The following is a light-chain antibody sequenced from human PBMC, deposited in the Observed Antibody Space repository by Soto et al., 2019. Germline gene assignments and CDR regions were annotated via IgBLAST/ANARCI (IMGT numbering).Light chain of an antibody. V-gene: IGLV2-11*01. CDR1: SSDVGGFNC. J-gene: IGLJ1*01. CDR3: CSYAGSYSYA. Sequence: QSALTQPRSVSGSPGQSVTISCTGTSSDVGGFNCVSWYQQHPGKAPKLMIYDVNKRRSGVPDRFSGSKSGSTASLTISGLQAEDEADYYCCSYAGSYSYAFATGTKLTVL. CDR2: DVN.